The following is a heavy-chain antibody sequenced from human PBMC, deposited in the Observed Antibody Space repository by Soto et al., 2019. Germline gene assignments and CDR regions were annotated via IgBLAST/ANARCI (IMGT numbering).Heavy chain of an antibody. CDR2: ISGSGGST. CDR3: AKDWPHSSGYYSLVDY. Sequence: PGGSLRLSCAASGFTFSSYAMSWVRQAPGKGLEWVSAISGSGGSTYYADSVNGRFTISRDNSKNTLYLQMNSLRAEDTAVYYCAKDWPHSSGYYSLVDYWGQATLVTVTS. CDR1: GFTFSSYA. D-gene: IGHD3-22*01. V-gene: IGHV3-23*01. J-gene: IGHJ4*02.